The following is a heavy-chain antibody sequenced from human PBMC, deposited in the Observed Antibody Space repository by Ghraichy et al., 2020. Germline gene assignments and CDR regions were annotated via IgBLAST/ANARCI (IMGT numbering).Heavy chain of an antibody. J-gene: IGHJ5*02. Sequence: ETLSLTCTVSGGSISSSSYYWGWIRQPPGKGLEWIGSIYYSGSTYYNPSLKSRVTISVDTSKNQFSLKLSSVTAADTAVYYCARQSGGGNWFDPWGQGTLVTVSS. CDR1: GGSISSSSYY. D-gene: IGHD2-15*01. CDR3: ARQSGGGNWFDP. CDR2: IYYSGST. V-gene: IGHV4-39*01.